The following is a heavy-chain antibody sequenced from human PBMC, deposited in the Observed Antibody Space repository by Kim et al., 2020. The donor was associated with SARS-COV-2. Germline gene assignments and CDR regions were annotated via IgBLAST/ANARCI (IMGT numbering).Heavy chain of an antibody. CDR2: INHSGST. CDR1: GGSFSGYY. V-gene: IGHV4-34*01. D-gene: IGHD6-13*01. J-gene: IGHJ4*02. Sequence: SETLLTCAVYGGSFSGYYWSWIRQPPGKGLEWIGEINHSGSTNYNPSLKSRVTISVDTSKNQFSLKLSSVTAADTAVYYCASQQLVYYFDYWGQGTLVTV. CDR3: ASQQLVYYFDY.